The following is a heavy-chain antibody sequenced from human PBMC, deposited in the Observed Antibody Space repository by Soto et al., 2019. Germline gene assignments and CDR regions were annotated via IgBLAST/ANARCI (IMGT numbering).Heavy chain of an antibody. V-gene: IGHV3-23*01. Sequence: EVQLLESGGGLVQPGGSLRLSCAASGFTFSSYAIIWVRQAPGKGLEWVSTISGGGDGSYYADSVKGRFTISRDNSKNTVSLQRDGRRAEDTAGYYCARKGPGARATYWSDGGCHDALDMWGQGTMVTGPS. J-gene: IGHJ3*02. CDR3: ARKGPGARATYWSDGGCHDALDM. D-gene: IGHD2-15*01. CDR1: GFTFSSYA. CDR2: ISGGGDGS.